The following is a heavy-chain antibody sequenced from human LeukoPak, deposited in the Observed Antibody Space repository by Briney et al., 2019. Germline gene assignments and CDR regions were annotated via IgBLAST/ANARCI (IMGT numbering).Heavy chain of an antibody. CDR3: ARGSPGSTAFDI. J-gene: IGHJ3*02. Sequence: GGSLRLSCAASGFTFSSYAMHWVRQAPGKGLEWVAVISYDGSNKYYADSVKGRFTISRDNSKNTLYLQMNSLRAEDTAVYYCARGSPGSTAFDIWGQGTMVTVSS. V-gene: IGHV3-30*04. CDR1: GFTFSSYA. CDR2: ISYDGSNK. D-gene: IGHD6-13*01.